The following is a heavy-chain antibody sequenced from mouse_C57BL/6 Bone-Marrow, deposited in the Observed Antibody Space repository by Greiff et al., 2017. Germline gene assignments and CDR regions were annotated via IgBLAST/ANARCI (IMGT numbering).Heavy chain of an antibody. CDR1: GFTFSSYG. V-gene: IGHV5-6*01. CDR3: ARRLYDYYGGYYFDY. Sequence: EVQVVESGGDLVKPGGSLKLSCAASGFTFSSYGLSWVRQTPDQRLEWVATISSGGSYTYYPDSVKGRFTISRDNAKNTLYLQMSRLKSEDTAMYYCARRLYDYYGGYYFDYWGQGTTLTVSS. J-gene: IGHJ2*01. D-gene: IGHD1-1*01. CDR2: ISSGGSYT.